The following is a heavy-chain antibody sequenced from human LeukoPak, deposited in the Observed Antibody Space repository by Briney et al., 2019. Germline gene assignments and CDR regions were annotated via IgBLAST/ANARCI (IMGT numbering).Heavy chain of an antibody. J-gene: IGHJ4*02. CDR3: ARDKTFGYGQYYFDY. Sequence: PSETLSLTCAVYGGSFSGYYWSWIRRPPGKGLEWIGEINHSGSTNYNPSLKSRVTISVDTSKNQFSLKLSSVTAADTAVYYCARDKTFGYGQYYFDYWGQGTLVTVSS. CDR2: INHSGST. D-gene: IGHD5-18*01. V-gene: IGHV4-34*01. CDR1: GGSFSGYY.